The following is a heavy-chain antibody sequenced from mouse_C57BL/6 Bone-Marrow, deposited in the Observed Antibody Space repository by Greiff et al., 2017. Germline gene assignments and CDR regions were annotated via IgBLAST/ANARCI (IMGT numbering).Heavy chain of an antibody. V-gene: IGHV1-15*01. CDR3: TRRETAQALYYFDY. J-gene: IGHJ2*01. CDR2: IDPETGGT. Sequence: VQLQQSGAELVRPGASVTLSCTASGYTFTDYEMHWVKQTPVHGLEWIGAIDPETGGTAYNQKFKGKAILTADKSSSTAYMELRSLTSEDSAVXYCTRRETAQALYYFDYWGQGTTLTVSS. D-gene: IGHD3-2*02. CDR1: GYTFTDYE.